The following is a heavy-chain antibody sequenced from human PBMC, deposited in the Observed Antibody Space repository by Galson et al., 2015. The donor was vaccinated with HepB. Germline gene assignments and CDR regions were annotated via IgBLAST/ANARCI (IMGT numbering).Heavy chain of an antibody. J-gene: IGHJ4*02. CDR1: GFTFSDYY. V-gene: IGHV3-11*06. D-gene: IGHD3-3*01. CDR3: ARALDDFWSGPHPLGYFDY. Sequence: SLRLSCAASGFTFSDYYMSWIRQAPGKGLEWVSYISSSSSYTNYADSVKGRFTISRDNAKNSLYLQMNSLRAEDTAVYYCARALDDFWSGPHPLGYFDYWGQGTLVTVSS. CDR2: ISSSSSYT.